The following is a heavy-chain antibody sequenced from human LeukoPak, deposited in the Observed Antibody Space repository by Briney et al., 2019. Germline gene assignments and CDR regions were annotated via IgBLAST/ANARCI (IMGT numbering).Heavy chain of an antibody. V-gene: IGHV3-11*01. Sequence: PGGSLRLSCAASGFTFSDYYMTWIRQAPGKGLEWVSYISSSGSTIYYADSVKGRFTISRDNAKNSLYLQMNSLRAEDTAVYYCAREKEGSGRYYYYYYGMDAWGQGTTVTVSS. CDR2: ISSSGSTI. CDR3: AREKEGSGRYYYYYYGMDA. D-gene: IGHD3-3*01. CDR1: GFTFSDYY. J-gene: IGHJ6*02.